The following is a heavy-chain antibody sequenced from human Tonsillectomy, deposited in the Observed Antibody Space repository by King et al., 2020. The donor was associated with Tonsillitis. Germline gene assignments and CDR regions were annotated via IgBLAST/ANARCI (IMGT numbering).Heavy chain of an antibody. Sequence: PLPSSVPCLVPPSAPLSLPCPVSCASLSSSSWGWIRQPPGKGLEWIGYIYSSGSTNYNPSLKSRFPISLDTSKNQFSLTLSSVTAADTAVYYCAREEEKEEEEGREGEESEEGESGGKG. J-gene: IGHJ6*03. V-gene: IGHV4-4*08. CDR3: AREEEKEEEEGREGEESEEGES. CDR1: CASLSSSS. CDR2: IYSSGST. D-gene: IGHD3-16*01.